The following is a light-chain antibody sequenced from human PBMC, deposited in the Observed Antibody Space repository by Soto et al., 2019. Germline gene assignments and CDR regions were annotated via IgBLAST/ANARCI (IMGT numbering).Light chain of an antibody. J-gene: IGKJ1*01. CDR3: QQSYSTPLT. CDR2: AAS. V-gene: IGKV1-39*01. CDR1: QSISSY. Sequence: DPQMPQSPSSVSASVGDRVTLTCRASQSISSYLNWYQQKPGKAPKLLIYAASSLQSGVPSRFSGSGSGTEFTLTISSLQPEDFATYYCQQSYSTPLTFGQGTKVDIK.